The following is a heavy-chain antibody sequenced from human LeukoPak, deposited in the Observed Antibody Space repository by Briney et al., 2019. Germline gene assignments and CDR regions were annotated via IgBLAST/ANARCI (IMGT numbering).Heavy chain of an antibody. Sequence: GGSLRLSCAASGFTFSSYGMSWVRQAPGKGLEWVSAISGSGGNTYYADSVKGRFTISRDNSKNTLYLQMNSLRAEDTAVYYCAKGYSSGWYYVGYWGQGTLVTVSS. V-gene: IGHV3-23*01. CDR2: ISGSGGNT. J-gene: IGHJ4*02. CDR3: AKGYSSGWYYVGY. D-gene: IGHD6-19*01. CDR1: GFTFSSYG.